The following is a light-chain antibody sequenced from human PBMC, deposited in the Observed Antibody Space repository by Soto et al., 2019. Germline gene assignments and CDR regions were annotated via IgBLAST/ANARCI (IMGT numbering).Light chain of an antibody. CDR3: GSWDSSRSAYV. CDR1: SSNVGGNS. V-gene: IGLV1-51*01. Sequence: QSVLTQPASVSAAPGQKVTISCSGSSSNVGGNSVSWYQQLPGTTPKLLIYDDNKRPSGIPARFSGSTSGTSAALRITGFQTGDEADYYCGSWDSSRSAYVFGTGTKVTVL. J-gene: IGLJ1*01. CDR2: DDN.